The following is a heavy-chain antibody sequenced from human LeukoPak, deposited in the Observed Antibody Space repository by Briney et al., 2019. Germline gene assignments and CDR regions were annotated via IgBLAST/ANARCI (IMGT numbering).Heavy chain of an antibody. J-gene: IGHJ4*02. V-gene: IGHV3-33*06. Sequence: GGSLRLSCGASGFTFSSHAMHWVRQAPGRGLEWVAVISYDGTTKYYADSVKGRFTISRDNSKNTLSLQMNSLRAEDTALYYCAKRGRTWDLEYWGQGTLVTVSS. CDR3: AKRGRTWDLEY. CDR1: GFTFSSHA. CDR2: ISYDGTTK. D-gene: IGHD3-16*01.